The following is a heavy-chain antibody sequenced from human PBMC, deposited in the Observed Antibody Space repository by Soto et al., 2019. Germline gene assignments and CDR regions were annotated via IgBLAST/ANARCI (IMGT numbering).Heavy chain of an antibody. CDR1: VFTFSSYS. V-gene: IGHV3-21*01. D-gene: IGHD3-3*02. J-gene: IGHJ4*02. CDR2: ISSSSSYI. CDR3: ARSKHLAEHGDFDD. Sequence: VGSLRLSCASSVFTFSSYSMNCVRQAPGKWLEWVSSISSSSSYIYYADSVKGRFTISRDNAKNSLYLQMNSLRAEDTAVYYCARSKHLAEHGDFDDWGQGTLVTVS.